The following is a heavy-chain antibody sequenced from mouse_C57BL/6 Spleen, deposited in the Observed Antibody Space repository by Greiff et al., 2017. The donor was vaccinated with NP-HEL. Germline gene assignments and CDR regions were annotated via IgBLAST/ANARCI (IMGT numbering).Heavy chain of an antibody. V-gene: IGHV14-1*01. CDR3: TTHYGSTPFAY. CDR1: GFNIKDYY. J-gene: IGHJ3*01. Sequence: EVKLQESGAELVRPGASVKLSCTASGFNIKDYYMHWVKQRPEQGLEWIGRIDPEDGATDYAPKFQGKATMTADTSSNTAYLQLSSLTSEDTAIYYGTTHYGSTPFAYGGQGTLVTVSA. CDR2: IDPEDGAT. D-gene: IGHD1-1*01.